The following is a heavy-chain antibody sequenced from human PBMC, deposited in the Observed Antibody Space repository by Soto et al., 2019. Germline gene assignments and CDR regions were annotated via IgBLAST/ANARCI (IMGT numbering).Heavy chain of an antibody. D-gene: IGHD5-18*01. J-gene: IGHJ4*02. CDR3: ARSSGDTAMVLGY. CDR2: INPNSGGT. V-gene: IGHV1-2*04. Sequence: ASVKVSCKXSGYTFTGYYMHWVRQAPGQGLEWMGWINPNSGGTNYAQKFQGWVTMTRDTSISTAYMELSRLRSDDTAVYYCARSSGDTAMVLGYWGQGTLVTVSS. CDR1: GYTFTGYY.